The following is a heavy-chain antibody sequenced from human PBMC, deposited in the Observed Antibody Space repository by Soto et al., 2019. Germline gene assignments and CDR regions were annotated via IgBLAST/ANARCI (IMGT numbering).Heavy chain of an antibody. V-gene: IGHV1-46*01. D-gene: IGHD2-15*01. CDR1: GYTFTSYY. Sequence: QVQLVQSGAEVKKPGASVKVSCKASGYTFTSYYMHWVRQAPGQGLEWMGIINPSGGSTSYAQKFQGGVTMNRDQSTTTVYMELSRLRSEETAVYYCARDVPLYAGGNENYWGQGTLVSVSP. CDR3: ARDVPLYAGGNENY. CDR2: INPSGGST. J-gene: IGHJ4*02.